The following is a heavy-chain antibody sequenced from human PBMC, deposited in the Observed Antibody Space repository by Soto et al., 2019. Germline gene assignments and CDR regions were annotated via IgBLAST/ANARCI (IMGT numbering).Heavy chain of an antibody. CDR1: GFTFSSYG. J-gene: IGHJ6*01. D-gene: IGHD3-3*01. Sequence: QVQLVESGGGVVQPGRSLRLSCAASGFTFSSYGMHWVRQAPGKGLEWVAVISYDGSNKYYADSVKGRFTISRDNSKNTLYLQMNSLRAEDTAVYYCAKDHHYDFWSGTSYYYYGMDVW. CDR2: ISYDGSNK. V-gene: IGHV3-30*18. CDR3: AKDHHYDFWSGTSYYYYGMDV.